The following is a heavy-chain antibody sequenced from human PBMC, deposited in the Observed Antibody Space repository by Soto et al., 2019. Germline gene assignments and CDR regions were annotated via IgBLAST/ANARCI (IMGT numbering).Heavy chain of an antibody. CDR2: IIPIFGTA. V-gene: IGHV1-69*06. CDR3: ARVGLRLTTAYYYDGMDV. D-gene: IGHD4-17*01. J-gene: IGHJ6*02. Sequence: QVQLVQSGAEVKKPGSSVKVSCKASGGTFSSYAISWVRQAPGQGLEWMGGIIPIFGTANYAQKFQGRVTITADKSTSTAYMELSSLRSEDTAVYYCARVGLRLTTAYYYDGMDVWGQGTTVTVSS. CDR1: GGTFSSYA.